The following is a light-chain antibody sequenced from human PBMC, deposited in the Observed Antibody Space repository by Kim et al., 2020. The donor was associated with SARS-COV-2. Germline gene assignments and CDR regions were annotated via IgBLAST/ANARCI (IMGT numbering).Light chain of an antibody. Sequence: ASVRDRVTITCRASQSITTGLAWYQLKPGKVPKLLIYKASNLQSGVPSRFSGSGSETEFTLTISSLQPDDFATYYCQQYHSYPWTFGQGTKVDIK. CDR2: KAS. J-gene: IGKJ1*01. V-gene: IGKV1-5*03. CDR1: QSITTG. CDR3: QQYHSYPWT.